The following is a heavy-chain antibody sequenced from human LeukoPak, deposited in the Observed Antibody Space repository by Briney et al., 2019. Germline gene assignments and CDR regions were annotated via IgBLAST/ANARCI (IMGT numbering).Heavy chain of an antibody. Sequence: GGSLRLSCAASGNYWMHWVCQAPGKGLVWVSHINSDGSWTSYADSVKGRFTISKDNAKNTVYLQMNSLRAEDTAVYYCASSNWFDPWGQGTLVTVSS. CDR1: GNYW. CDR3: ASSNWFDP. J-gene: IGHJ5*02. V-gene: IGHV3-74*01. CDR2: INSDGSWT.